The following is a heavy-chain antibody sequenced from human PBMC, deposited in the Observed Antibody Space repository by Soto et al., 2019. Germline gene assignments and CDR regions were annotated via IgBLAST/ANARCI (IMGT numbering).Heavy chain of an antibody. D-gene: IGHD3-3*01. CDR3: ARVPTVGWSGYYYGMDV. V-gene: IGHV1-69*01. J-gene: IGHJ6*02. CDR2: IIPIFGTA. Sequence: QVQLVQSGAEVKKPGSSVKVSCKASGGTFSSYAISWVRQAPGQGLEWMGGIIPIFGTANYAQKFQGRVTITADESTSTAYMELSSLRSEDTAVYYCARVPTVGWSGYYYGMDVWGQGTTVTVSS. CDR1: GGTFSSYA.